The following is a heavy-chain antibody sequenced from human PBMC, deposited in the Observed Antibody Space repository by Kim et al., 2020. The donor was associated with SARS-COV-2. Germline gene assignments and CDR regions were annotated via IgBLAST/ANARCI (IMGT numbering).Heavy chain of an antibody. Sequence: GGSLRLSCAASGFTFSSYGMHWVRQAPGKGLEWVAVISYDGSNKYYADSVKGRFTISRDNSKNTLYLQMNSLRAEDTAVYYCAKVGAGSSGWYYFDYWGQGTLVTVSS. V-gene: IGHV3-30*18. J-gene: IGHJ4*02. CDR2: ISYDGSNK. D-gene: IGHD6-19*01. CDR3: AKVGAGSSGWYYFDY. CDR1: GFTFSSYG.